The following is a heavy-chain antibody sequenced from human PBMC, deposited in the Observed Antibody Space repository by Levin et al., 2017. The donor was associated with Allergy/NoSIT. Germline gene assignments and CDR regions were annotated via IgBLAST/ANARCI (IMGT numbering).Heavy chain of an antibody. CDR2: FDPEDGET. CDR3: ATDWGIAARRGRGYYYGMDV. J-gene: IGHJ6*02. CDR1: GYTLTELS. V-gene: IGHV1-24*01. Sequence: GASVKVSCKVSGYTLTELSMHWVRQAPGKGLEWMGGFDPEDGETIYAQKFQGRVTMTEDTSTDTAYMELSSLRSEDTAVYYCATDWGIAARRGRGYYYGMDVWGQGTTVTVSS. D-gene: IGHD6-6*01.